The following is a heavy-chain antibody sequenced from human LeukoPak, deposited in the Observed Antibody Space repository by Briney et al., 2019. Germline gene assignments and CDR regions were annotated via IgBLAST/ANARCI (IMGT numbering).Heavy chain of an antibody. J-gene: IGHJ1*01. V-gene: IGHV1-2*02. CDR1: GYTFTGYY. CDR3: ARDPYSSSWYRAEYFQH. Sequence: ASVKVSCKASGYTFTGYYMHWVRQAPGQGLEWMGWINPNSGGTNYAQKFQGRVTMTRDTSISTAYMELSRLRSDDTAVYCCARDPYSSSWYRAEYFQHWGQGTLVTVSS. CDR2: INPNSGGT. D-gene: IGHD6-13*01.